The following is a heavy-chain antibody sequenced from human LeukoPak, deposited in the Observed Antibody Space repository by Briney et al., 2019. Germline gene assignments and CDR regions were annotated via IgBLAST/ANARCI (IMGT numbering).Heavy chain of an antibody. J-gene: IGHJ4*02. V-gene: IGHV4-61*02. D-gene: IGHD6-13*01. CDR3: AKAGRLAAAGTLDY. CDR1: GGSISSGYYY. CDR2: IYNSGST. Sequence: SETLSLTCTVSGGSISSGYYYWSWIQQPAGKGLEWIGRIYNSGSTNYNPSLKSRVTISVDTSKNQFSLKLSSVTAADTAVYYCAKAGRLAAAGTLDYWGQGRLVTDSS.